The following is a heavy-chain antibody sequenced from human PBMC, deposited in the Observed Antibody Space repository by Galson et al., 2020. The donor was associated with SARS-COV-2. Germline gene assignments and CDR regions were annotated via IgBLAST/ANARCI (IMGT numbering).Heavy chain of an antibody. CDR2: IYYSGST. CDR3: ARVGGIVVVPAAIPFDY. J-gene: IGHJ4*02. CDR1: GGSISSSSYY. Sequence: SQTLSLTCTVSGGSISSSSYYWGWIRQPPGKGLEWIGSIYYSGSTYYNPSLKNRVTISVDTSKNQFSLKLSSVTAADTAVYYCARVGGIVVVPAAIPFDYWGQGTLVTVSS. V-gene: IGHV4-39*07. D-gene: IGHD2-2*02.